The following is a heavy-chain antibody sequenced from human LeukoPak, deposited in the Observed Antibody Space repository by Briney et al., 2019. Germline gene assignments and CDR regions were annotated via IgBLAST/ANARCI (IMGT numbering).Heavy chain of an antibody. V-gene: IGHV3-74*01. CDR3: TRGFRVAARPLNDY. Sequence: GGSLRLSCAASGFTFGHFWMHWVRQAPGKGLEWVSRINTDETSTGYADSVKGRFTISRDNAENTIYLQMNRLRVEDTAVYYCTRGFRVAARPLNDYWGQGTLVTVSS. D-gene: IGHD6-6*01. J-gene: IGHJ4*02. CDR1: GFTFGHFW. CDR2: INTDETST.